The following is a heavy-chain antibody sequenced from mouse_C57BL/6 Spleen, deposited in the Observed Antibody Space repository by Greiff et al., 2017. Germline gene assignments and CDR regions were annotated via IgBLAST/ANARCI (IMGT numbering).Heavy chain of an antibody. Sequence: EVQLQQSGPELVKPGASVKISCKASGYTFTDYCMNWVKQSHGKSLEWIGDINPNNGGTSYNQKFKGKATLTVDKSSSTAYMELRSLTSEDSAVYYCARSRSYYAMDYWGQGTSVTVSS. J-gene: IGHJ4*01. CDR3: ARSRSYYAMDY. CDR1: GYTFTDYC. V-gene: IGHV1-26*01. CDR2: INPNNGGT.